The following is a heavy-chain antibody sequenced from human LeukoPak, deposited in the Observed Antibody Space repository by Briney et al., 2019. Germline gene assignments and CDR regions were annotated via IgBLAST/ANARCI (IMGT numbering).Heavy chain of an antibody. Sequence: GGSLRLSCAASGFIFNTYTMNWVRQAPGKGLEWVSAISGGGGGTYYADFVKGRFTISRDNFKNTLYLQMNSLRAEDTAAYYCAKGTERYREVSSFDYWGQGTLVAVSS. D-gene: IGHD3-10*01. CDR3: AKGTERYREVSSFDY. CDR1: GFIFNTYT. J-gene: IGHJ4*02. V-gene: IGHV3-23*01. CDR2: ISGGGGGT.